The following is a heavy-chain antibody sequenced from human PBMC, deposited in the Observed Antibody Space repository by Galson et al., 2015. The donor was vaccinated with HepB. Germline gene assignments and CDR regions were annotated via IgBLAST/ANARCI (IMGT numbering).Heavy chain of an antibody. D-gene: IGHD4-23*01. CDR3: ARVLGVVTGKYYYYYGMDV. V-gene: IGHV1-69*13. CDR2: IIPIFGTA. CDR1: GGTFSSYA. Sequence: SVKVSCKASGGTFSSYAISWVRQAPGQGLEWMGGIIPIFGTANYAQKFQGRVTITADESTSTAYMELSSLRSEDTAVYYCARVLGVVTGKYYYYYGMDVWGQGTTVTVSS. J-gene: IGHJ6*02.